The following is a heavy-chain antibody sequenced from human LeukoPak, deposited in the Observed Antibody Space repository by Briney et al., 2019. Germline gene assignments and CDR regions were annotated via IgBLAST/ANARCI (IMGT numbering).Heavy chain of an antibody. CDR3: AKVLSVTTLGY. CDR2: ISSSSSYI. D-gene: IGHD4-17*01. Sequence: GGSLRLSCAASGFTFSSYAMSWVRQAPGKGLEWVSSISSSSSYIYYADSVKGRFTISRDNSKNTLYLQMNSLRAEDTAVYYCAKVLSVTTLGYWGQGTLVTVSS. J-gene: IGHJ4*02. CDR1: GFTFSSYA. V-gene: IGHV3-23*01.